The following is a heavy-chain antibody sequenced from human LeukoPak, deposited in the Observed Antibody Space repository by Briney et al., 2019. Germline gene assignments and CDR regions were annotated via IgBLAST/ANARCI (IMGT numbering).Heavy chain of an antibody. CDR2: FDPEDGET. Sequence: ASVKVSCKVSGYTLTELSMHWVRQAPGKGHEWMGGFDPEDGETIYAQKFQGRVTMTEDTSTDTAYMELSSLRSEDTAVYYCATGGDYSNSWYFDYWGQGTLVTVSS. D-gene: IGHD4-11*01. V-gene: IGHV1-24*01. CDR3: ATGGDYSNSWYFDY. J-gene: IGHJ4*02. CDR1: GYTLTELS.